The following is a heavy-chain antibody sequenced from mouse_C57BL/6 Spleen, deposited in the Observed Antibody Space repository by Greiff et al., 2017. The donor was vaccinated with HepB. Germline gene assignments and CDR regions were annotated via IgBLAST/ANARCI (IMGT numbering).Heavy chain of an antibody. V-gene: IGHV1-78*01. J-gene: IGHJ4*01. CDR1: GYTFTDHT. CDR3: AKAPYYDYDGYYAMDY. Sequence: QVQLQQSDAELVKPGASVKISCKVSGYTFTDHTIHWMKQRPEQGLEWIGYIYPRDGSTKYNEKFKGKATLTADKSSSTAYMQLNSLTSEDSAVYFCAKAPYYDYDGYYAMDYWGQGTSVTVSS. D-gene: IGHD2-4*01. CDR2: IYPRDGST.